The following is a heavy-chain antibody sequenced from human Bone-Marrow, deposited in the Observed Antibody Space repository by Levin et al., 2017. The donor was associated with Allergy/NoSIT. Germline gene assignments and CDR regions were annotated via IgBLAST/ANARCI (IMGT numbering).Heavy chain of an antibody. CDR3: ARDSGYDLDY. CDR1: GGSISSGGNY. D-gene: IGHD5-12*01. CDR2: IYYSGSS. V-gene: IGHV4-31*03. J-gene: IGHJ4*02. Sequence: SCTVSGGSISSGGNYWSWIRQHPGKGLEWIGYIYYSGSSYFNPSLKSRVSISVDTSKNQFSLKLTSVTAADTAVYYCARDSGYDLDYWGQGTLVTVSS.